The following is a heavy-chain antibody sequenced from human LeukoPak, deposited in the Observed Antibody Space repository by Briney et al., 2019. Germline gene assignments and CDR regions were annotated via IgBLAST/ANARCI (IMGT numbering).Heavy chain of an antibody. CDR2: MSISGSRI. CDR3: AKDATAVPGTVYMDV. V-gene: IGHV3-48*03. D-gene: IGHD6-19*01. J-gene: IGHJ6*03. Sequence: QTGGSLRLSCAASGCTFSDYEMNWVRQPQGNGLEWLSHMSISGSRIHYEDSVKGRCTISRDNAKNSVYLQMISLRAEATALYYCAKDATAVPGTVYMDVWGKGTTVTISS. CDR1: GCTFSDYE.